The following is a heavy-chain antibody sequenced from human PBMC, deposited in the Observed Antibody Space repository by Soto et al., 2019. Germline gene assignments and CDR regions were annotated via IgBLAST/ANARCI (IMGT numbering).Heavy chain of an antibody. CDR2: IYPGDSDT. J-gene: IGHJ6*02. V-gene: IGHV5-51*01. Sequence: PGESLKISCKGSGYSFTSYWIGWVRQMPGKGLEWMGIIYPGDSDTRYSPSFQGQVTISADKSISTAYLQWSSLKASDTAMYYCARHLTTATLYYYDMDAWRHGTTVTVSS. D-gene: IGHD4-17*01. CDR1: GYSFTSYW. CDR3: ARHLTTATLYYYDMDA.